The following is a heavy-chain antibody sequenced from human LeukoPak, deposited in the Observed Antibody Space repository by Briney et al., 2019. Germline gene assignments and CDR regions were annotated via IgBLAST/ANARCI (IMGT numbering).Heavy chain of an antibody. CDR3: ASRGGIAAAVTMAAPWYFDY. CDR2: IIPIFGTA. V-gene: IGHV1-69*06. CDR1: GGTFSSYA. J-gene: IGHJ4*02. D-gene: IGHD6-13*01. Sequence: ASVNVSCKASGGTFSSYAISWVRQAPGKGLEGMGGIIPIFGTANYAQKFQGRVTITADKSTSTAYMELSSLRSEDTAVYYCASRGGIAAAVTMAAPWYFDYWGQGTLVTVSS.